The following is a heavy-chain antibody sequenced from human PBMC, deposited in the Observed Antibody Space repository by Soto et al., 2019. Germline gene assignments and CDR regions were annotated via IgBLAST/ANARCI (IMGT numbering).Heavy chain of an antibody. Sequence: QVQLVESGGGVVQPGRSLRLSCAASGFTFSSYGMHWVRQAPGKGLEWVAVISYDGSNKYYADSVKGRFTISRDNSKNTLYLQMNSLRAEDMAVYYCAKGDLGVWFGDRHSAFDIWGQGTMVTVSS. CDR2: ISYDGSNK. CDR3: AKGDLGVWFGDRHSAFDI. V-gene: IGHV3-30*18. J-gene: IGHJ3*02. CDR1: GFTFSSYG. D-gene: IGHD3-10*01.